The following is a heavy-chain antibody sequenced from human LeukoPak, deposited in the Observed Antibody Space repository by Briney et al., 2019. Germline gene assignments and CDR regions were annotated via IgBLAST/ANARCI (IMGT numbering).Heavy chain of an antibody. Sequence: GGSLRLSCAASGFTFSSYSMNWVRQAPGKGLEWVPSISSTSSYIYYADSVKGRFTISRDNAKNSLYLQMNSLRAEDTAVYYCAREGKCSSTSCYAFDIWGQGTMVTVSS. V-gene: IGHV3-21*01. CDR3: AREGKCSSTSCYAFDI. J-gene: IGHJ3*02. CDR2: ISSTSSYI. CDR1: GFTFSSYS. D-gene: IGHD2-2*01.